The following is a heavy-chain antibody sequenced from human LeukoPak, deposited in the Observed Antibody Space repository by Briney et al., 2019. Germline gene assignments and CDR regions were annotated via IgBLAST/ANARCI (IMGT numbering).Heavy chain of an antibody. V-gene: IGHV4-34*01. CDR1: GGSFSGYY. CDR3: ASAYYDFWSGYYGPADY. Sequence: SETLSLTCAVYGGSFSGYYWSWIRQPPGKGLEWIGEINHSGSTNYNPSLKSRVTISVETSKNQLPLKLSSVTAADTAVYYCASAYYDFWSGYYGPADYWGQGTLVTVSS. D-gene: IGHD3-3*01. CDR2: INHSGST. J-gene: IGHJ4*02.